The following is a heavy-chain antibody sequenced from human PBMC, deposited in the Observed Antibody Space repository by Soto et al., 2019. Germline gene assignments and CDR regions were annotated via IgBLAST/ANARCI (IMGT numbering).Heavy chain of an antibody. D-gene: IGHD6-19*01. V-gene: IGHV3-23*01. CDR2: ISGSGGST. Sequence: EVQLLESGGGLVQPGGSLRLSCAASGFTFSSYAMNWVRQAPGKGLEWVSVISGSGGSTYYADSVKGRFTISRDNSKNTLYLKMNSLRAEDTAVYYCARPSSGWYFDYWGQGTLVTVSS. CDR3: ARPSSGWYFDY. J-gene: IGHJ4*02. CDR1: GFTFSSYA.